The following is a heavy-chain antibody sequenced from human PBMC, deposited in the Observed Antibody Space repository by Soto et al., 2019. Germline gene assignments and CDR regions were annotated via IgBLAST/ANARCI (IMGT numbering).Heavy chain of an antibody. J-gene: IGHJ6*02. V-gene: IGHV1-2*04. CDR1: GYTFTGYY. D-gene: IGHD5-18*01. CDR3: ARGYGYEYGMDI. CDR2: NNPNRGGT. Sequence: ASVKVSCKASGYTFTGYYMHWVRQAPGQGLEWMGWNNPNRGGTNYAQKFQGWVTMTRDTSISTAYMELSRLRSDDTAVYYCARGYGYEYGMDIWGQGTTVTVSS.